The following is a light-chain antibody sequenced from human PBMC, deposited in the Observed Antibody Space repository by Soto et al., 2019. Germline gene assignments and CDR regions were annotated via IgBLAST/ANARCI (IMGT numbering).Light chain of an antibody. CDR1: QGISSY. CDR3: QQLNSYPRVT. J-gene: IGKJ4*01. Sequence: DIQLTQSPSFLSASVGDRVTITCRASQGISSYLAWYQQKPGKAPKLLIYAASTLQSGVPSRFSGSGSGTDFTLTISSLQPEDFATCYCQQLNSYPRVTFGGGTKVEIK. CDR2: AAS. V-gene: IGKV1-9*01.